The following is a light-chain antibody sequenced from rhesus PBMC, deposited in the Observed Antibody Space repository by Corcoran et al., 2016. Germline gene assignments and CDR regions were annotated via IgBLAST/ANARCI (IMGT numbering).Light chain of an antibody. J-gene: IGKJ3*01. V-gene: IGKV1S8*01. CDR1: QKLYSN. CDR3: QHYYDTPFT. Sequence: DIQMTQSPSALSASVGDRVTISCRASQKLYSNLACYQQKPGKPPKPLFYGASSLQTGIPSRFGGLGSGTDFTLIISSLQPEDSAAYYCQHYYDTPFTFGPGTKLYIK. CDR2: GAS.